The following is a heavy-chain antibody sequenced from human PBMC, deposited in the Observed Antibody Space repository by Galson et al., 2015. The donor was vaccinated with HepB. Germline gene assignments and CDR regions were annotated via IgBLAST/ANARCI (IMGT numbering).Heavy chain of an antibody. CDR1: GFTFRSYA. D-gene: IGHD5-24*01. J-gene: IGHJ4*02. CDR2: ISYDGRHK. V-gene: IGHV3-30*04. Sequence: SLRLSCAASGFTFRSYAMRGVRQAPGKGLEWVAVISYDGRHKYYADSVKGRFTISRDNSKNTLNLQMNSRSAEDTAGYYCTSGRRDDYNSFGYWGQGTLVTVSS. CDR3: TSGRRDDYNSFGY.